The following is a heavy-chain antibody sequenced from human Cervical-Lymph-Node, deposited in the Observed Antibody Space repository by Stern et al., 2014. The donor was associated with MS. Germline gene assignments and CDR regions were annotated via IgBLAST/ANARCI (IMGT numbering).Heavy chain of an antibody. CDR3: AKELVQQVAPFDS. Sequence: VHLVESGGGVVQPGKSLRLSCAASGFIFRSYGMQWVRQAPGKGLEWVAFISYDGNDKFYADSVKGRFTISRDNSKNTLSLQMNSLRPEDTAVYYCAKELVQQVAPFDSWGQGTLVSVSS. V-gene: IGHV3-30*18. J-gene: IGHJ4*02. CDR2: ISYDGNDK. CDR1: GFIFRSYG. D-gene: IGHD6-13*01.